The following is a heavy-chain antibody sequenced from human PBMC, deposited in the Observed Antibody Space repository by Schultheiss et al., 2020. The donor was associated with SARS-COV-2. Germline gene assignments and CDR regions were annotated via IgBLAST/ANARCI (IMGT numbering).Heavy chain of an antibody. CDR1: GGSLSGYY. Sequence: SETLSLTCAVYGGSLSGYYWSWIRQPPGKGLEWIGSIYHSGSTYYNPSLKSLVTISVDTSKNQFSLRLSSVTAADTAVYFCARGGDGGWSFDYWGQGTLVTVSS. D-gene: IGHD6-19*01. J-gene: IGHJ4*02. CDR2: IYHSGST. V-gene: IGHV4-34*01. CDR3: ARGGDGGWSFDY.